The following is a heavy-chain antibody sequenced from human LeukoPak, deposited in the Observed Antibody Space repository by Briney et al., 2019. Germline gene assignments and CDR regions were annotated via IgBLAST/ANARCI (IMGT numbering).Heavy chain of an antibody. Sequence: PSETLSLTCTVSGGSISSYYWSWIRQPPGKGLEWIGYIYYSGSTNYNPSLKSRVTISVDTSKNQFSLKLSSVTAADTAVYYCARSPGVGYYYYMDVWGKGITVIVSS. CDR2: IYYSGST. CDR1: GGSISSYY. V-gene: IGHV4-59*01. CDR3: ARSPGVGYYYYMDV. D-gene: IGHD2-15*01. J-gene: IGHJ6*03.